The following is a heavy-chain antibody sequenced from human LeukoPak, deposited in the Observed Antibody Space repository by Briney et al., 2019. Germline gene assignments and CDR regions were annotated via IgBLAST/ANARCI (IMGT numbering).Heavy chain of an antibody. Sequence: GGSLRLSCAASGFTFSSYSMNWVRQAPGKGLEWVASICGSSYYIYYADSVKGRFTISRDNSKNTLYLQMNSLRAEDTAVYYCAFDPRRYDFWGGYFDYWGQGTLVTVSS. CDR3: AFDPRRYDFWGGYFDY. CDR2: ICGSSYYI. D-gene: IGHD3-3*01. V-gene: IGHV3-21*01. J-gene: IGHJ4*02. CDR1: GFTFSSYS.